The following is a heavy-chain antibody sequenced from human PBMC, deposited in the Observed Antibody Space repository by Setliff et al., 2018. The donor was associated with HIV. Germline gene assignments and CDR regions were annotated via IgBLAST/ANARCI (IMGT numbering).Heavy chain of an antibody. CDR1: GFTFSSYG. CDR2: IWYDGSNK. CDR3: ARSQPMAQGVTPFDY. D-gene: IGHD3-10*01. Sequence: GGSLRLSCAASGFTFSSYGIHWVRQAPGKGLEWVALIWYDGSNKYYADSVKGRFTISRDNSKNTLYLQMNSLRAEDSAVYYCARSQPMAQGVTPFDYWGQGVLVTVSS. V-gene: IGHV3-33*01. J-gene: IGHJ4*02.